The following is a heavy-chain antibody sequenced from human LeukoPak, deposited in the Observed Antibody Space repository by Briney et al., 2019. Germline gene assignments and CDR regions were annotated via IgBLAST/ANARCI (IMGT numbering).Heavy chain of an antibody. CDR2: INNDGSDT. J-gene: IGHJ3*02. CDR3: ARDGRFGGVPDYYDSSGYYYGDAFDI. Sequence: GGSLRLSCAASGFTFSAYWMHWVRLAPGKGLVWVSRINNDGSDTNYADSVKGRFTISRDNAKNTLYLQMNSLRAEDTAVYYCARDGRFGGVPDYYDSSGYYYGDAFDIWGQGTMVTVSS. V-gene: IGHV3-74*01. CDR1: GFTFSAYW. D-gene: IGHD3-22*01.